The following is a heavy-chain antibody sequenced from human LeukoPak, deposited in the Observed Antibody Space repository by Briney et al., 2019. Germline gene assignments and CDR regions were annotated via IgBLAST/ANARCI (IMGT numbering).Heavy chain of an antibody. CDR1: GYTFTSYG. D-gene: IGHD6-19*01. Sequence: ASVKASCKASGYTFTSYGISWVRQAPGQGLEWMGWISAYNGNTNYAQKLQGRGTMTTDTSTSTAYMELRSLRSDDTAVYYCARLYSSGWFGGLFDYWGQGTLVTVSS. CDR2: ISAYNGNT. CDR3: ARLYSSGWFGGLFDY. J-gene: IGHJ4*02. V-gene: IGHV1-18*01.